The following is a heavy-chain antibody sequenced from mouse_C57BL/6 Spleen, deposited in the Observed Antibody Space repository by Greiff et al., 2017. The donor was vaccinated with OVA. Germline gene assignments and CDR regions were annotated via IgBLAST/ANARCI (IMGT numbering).Heavy chain of an antibody. CDR3: ARSGDYDYEDWYFDV. V-gene: IGHV1-82*01. Sequence: QVQLQQSGPELVKPGASVKISCKASGYAFSSSWMNWVKQRPGKGLEWIGRIYPGDGDTNYNGKFKGKATLTADKSSSTAYMQLSSLTSEDSAVYFCARSGDYDYEDWYFDVWGTGTTVTVSS. J-gene: IGHJ1*03. D-gene: IGHD2-4*01. CDR2: IYPGDGDT. CDR1: GYAFSSSW.